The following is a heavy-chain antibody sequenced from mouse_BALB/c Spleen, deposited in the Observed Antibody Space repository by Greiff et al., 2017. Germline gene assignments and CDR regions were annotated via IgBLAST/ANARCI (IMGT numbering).Heavy chain of an antibody. CDR2: INPNNGDT. V-gene: IGHV1-26*01. CDR3: ARRGVYYRYDVDAMDY. Sequence: EVQLQQSGPELVKPGASVKMSCKASGYTFTDYYMKWVKQSHGKSLEWIGDINPNNGDTFYNQKFKGKATLTVDKSSSTAYMQLNSLTSEDSAVYYCARRGVYYRYDVDAMDYWGQGTSVTVSS. D-gene: IGHD2-14*01. CDR1: GYTFTDYY. J-gene: IGHJ4*01.